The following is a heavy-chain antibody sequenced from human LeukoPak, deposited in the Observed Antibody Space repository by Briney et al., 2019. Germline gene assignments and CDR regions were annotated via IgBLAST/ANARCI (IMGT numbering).Heavy chain of an antibody. Sequence: GGSLRLSCAASGFTFSSYSMNWVLQAPGKGLEWVSSISSSSSYIYYADSVKGRFTISRDNSKNTLYLQMNSLRAEDTAVYYCAKVAAAGKSRGAFDIWGQGTMVTVSS. CDR1: GFTFSSYS. J-gene: IGHJ3*02. CDR2: ISSSSSYI. CDR3: AKVAAAGKSRGAFDI. V-gene: IGHV3-21*04. D-gene: IGHD6-13*01.